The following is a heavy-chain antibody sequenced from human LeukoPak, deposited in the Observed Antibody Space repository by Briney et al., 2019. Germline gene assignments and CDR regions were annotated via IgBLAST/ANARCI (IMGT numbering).Heavy chain of an antibody. J-gene: IGHJ4*02. CDR2: IYSGGST. CDR1: GFTVSSNY. D-gene: IGHD5-12*01. V-gene: IGHV3-66*01. CDR3: ARVSGYSGYDYESTDPPCLPHA. Sequence: PGGSLRLSCAASGFTVSSNYMSWVRQAPGKGLEWVSVIYSGGSTYYADSVKGRFTISRDNSKNTLYLQMNSLRAEDTAVYYCARVSGYSGYDYESTDPPCLPHAWGQGTLVTVSS.